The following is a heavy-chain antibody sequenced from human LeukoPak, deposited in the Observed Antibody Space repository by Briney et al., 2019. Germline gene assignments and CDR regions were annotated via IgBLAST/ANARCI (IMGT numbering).Heavy chain of an antibody. Sequence: PSETLSLTCTVSGGSISSYYWSWIRQPPGKGLEWIGYIYYSGSTNYNPSPKSRVTISVDTSKNQFSLKLSSVTAADTAVYYCARDTRVAGIDYWGQGTLVTVSS. CDR2: IYYSGST. CDR1: GGSISSYY. J-gene: IGHJ4*02. CDR3: ARDTRVAGIDY. D-gene: IGHD6-19*01. V-gene: IGHV4-59*01.